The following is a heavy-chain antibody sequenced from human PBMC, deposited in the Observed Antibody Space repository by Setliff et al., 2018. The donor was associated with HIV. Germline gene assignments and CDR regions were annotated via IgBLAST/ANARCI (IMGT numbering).Heavy chain of an antibody. J-gene: IGHJ4*02. D-gene: IGHD3-22*01. CDR2: ISGYNGHT. Sequence: VKVSCKASGYTFSSFAMSWVRQAPGQGLEWVAWISGYNGHTNYAQRFQGRVTVTTDTSTSTAYMELRSLRSDDTAVYFCARVGPFEFDSSGYAEFWGQGTPVTVPS. CDR1: GYTFSSFA. V-gene: IGHV1-18*01. CDR3: ARVGPFEFDSSGYAEF.